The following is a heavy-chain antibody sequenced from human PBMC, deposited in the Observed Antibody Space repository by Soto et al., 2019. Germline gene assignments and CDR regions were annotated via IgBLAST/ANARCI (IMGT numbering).Heavy chain of an antibody. D-gene: IGHD3-9*01. J-gene: IGHJ4*02. V-gene: IGHV3-30*18. CDR2: ISYDGSNK. CDR1: GFTFSSYG. Sequence: QVQLVESGGGVVQPGRSLRLSCAASGFTFSSYGMHWVRQAPGKGLEWVAVISYDGSNKYYADSVKGRFTISRDNSKNTLYLQMNSLRAEDTAVYYCAKDLFTYYDILTGYSPFDYWGRGTLVTVSS. CDR3: AKDLFTYYDILTGYSPFDY.